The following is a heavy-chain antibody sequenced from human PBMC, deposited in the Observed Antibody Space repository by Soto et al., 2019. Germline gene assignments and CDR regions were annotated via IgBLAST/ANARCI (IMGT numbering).Heavy chain of an antibody. CDR3: ATMGTPATGLYYFDY. D-gene: IGHD1-7*01. CDR2: ISYSGST. J-gene: IGHJ4*02. CDR1: GGSISSGNYY. V-gene: IGHV4-30-4*01. Sequence: SETLSLTCTVSGGSISSGNYYWSWIRQPPGKGLEWIGFISYSGSTYYNASLKSRVTISVDTSKNQFSLNLSFVTAADTAVFYCATMGTPATGLYYFDYWGQGTLVTVSS.